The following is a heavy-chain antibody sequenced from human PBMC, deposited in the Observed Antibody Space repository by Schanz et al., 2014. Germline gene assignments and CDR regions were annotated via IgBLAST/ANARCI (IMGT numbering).Heavy chain of an antibody. CDR3: ARAKRFGEMDV. Sequence: QVQLVQSGDEVKKPGASVKVSCKTSGYTFSDYGITWVRQAPGQGLEWVGWISPYTGNTHYFDKREGRVTMTTDTSTSTAYMELRSLRSDDTAVYYCARAKRFGEMDVWGQGTTVTVSS. CDR1: GYTFSDYG. J-gene: IGHJ6*02. D-gene: IGHD3-10*01. V-gene: IGHV1-18*01. CDR2: ISPYTGNT.